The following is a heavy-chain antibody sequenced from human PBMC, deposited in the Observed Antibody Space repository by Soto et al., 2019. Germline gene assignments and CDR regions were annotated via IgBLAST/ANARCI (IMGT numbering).Heavy chain of an antibody. Sequence: PGGSLRLSCAASGINFSRAWMSWVRQAPGKGLEWVGRIKSKFDGETIDYAAPVKGRFTISRDDSKNIVHLQMNSLNTEDTAVYYCATGLLRYYAYWGHGTLVTVSS. J-gene: IGHJ4*01. V-gene: IGHV3-15*01. CDR1: GINFSRAW. CDR3: ATGLLRYYAY. D-gene: IGHD3-9*01. CDR2: IKSKFDGETI.